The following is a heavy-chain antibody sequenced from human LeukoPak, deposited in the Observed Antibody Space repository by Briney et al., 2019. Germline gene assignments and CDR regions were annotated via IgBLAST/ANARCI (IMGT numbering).Heavy chain of an antibody. Sequence: GGSLRLSCAASGFTFSSYAMSWVRQAPGKGLEWVSVISGSGGNTYYAGSVKGRFTISRDNAKNSLYLQMNSLRAEDTAVYYCASPSPYYDFWSGSDGMDVWGQGTTVTVSS. CDR1: GFTFSSYA. CDR2: ISGSGGNT. V-gene: IGHV3-23*01. CDR3: ASPSPYYDFWSGSDGMDV. J-gene: IGHJ6*02. D-gene: IGHD3-3*01.